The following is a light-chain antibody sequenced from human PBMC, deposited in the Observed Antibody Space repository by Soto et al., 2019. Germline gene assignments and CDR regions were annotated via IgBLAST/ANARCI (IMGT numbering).Light chain of an antibody. Sequence: QSVLTQPAAVSGSPGQSITISCAGTSSDVGGYTYVSWYQQHPGKAPKLMIYDVSNRPSGVSNRFSGSKSGNTASLTISGLQAEDEADYYCTLYTSSSTPYVFGGGIKVAVL. J-gene: IGLJ1*01. CDR3: TLYTSSSTPYV. CDR2: DVS. CDR1: SSDVGGYTY. V-gene: IGLV2-14*01.